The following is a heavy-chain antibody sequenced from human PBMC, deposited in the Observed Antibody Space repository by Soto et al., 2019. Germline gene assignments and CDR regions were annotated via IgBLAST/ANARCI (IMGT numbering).Heavy chain of an antibody. V-gene: IGHV3-15*01. J-gene: IGHJ6*03. CDR1: GFTFSNAW. D-gene: IGHD2-8*01. CDR3: TTELRPDIVLMVYASLYYYMDV. CDR2: IKSKTDGGTT. Sequence: GGSLRLSCAASGFTFSNAWMSWVRQAPGKGLEWVGRIKSKTDGGTTDYAAPVKGRFTISRDDSKNTLYLQMNSLKTEDTAVYYCTTELRPDIVLMVYASLYYYMDVWGKGTTVTVSS.